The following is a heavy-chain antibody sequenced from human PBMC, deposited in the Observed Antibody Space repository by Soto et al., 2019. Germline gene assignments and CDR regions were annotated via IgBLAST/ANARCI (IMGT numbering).Heavy chain of an antibody. D-gene: IGHD2-8*01. V-gene: IGHV4-59*01. CDR2: IYYSGST. CDR1: GGSISSYY. J-gene: IGHJ4*02. Sequence: SLTRTVSGGSISSYYWSWIRQPPREGLGWVGYIYYSGSTNYNPSLKSRVTISVDTSKNQFSLKLSSVTAADTAVYYCARGGEVLIDYWGQGTLVTVSS. CDR3: ARGGEVLIDY.